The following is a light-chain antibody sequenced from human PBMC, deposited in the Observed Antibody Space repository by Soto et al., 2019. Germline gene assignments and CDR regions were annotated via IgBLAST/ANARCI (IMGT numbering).Light chain of an antibody. Sequence: DIQMTQSPSTLSASVADRVTITCRASQSISSWLAWYQQKPGKAPKLLIYKAFSLESGVPSRFSGSGSGTEFTLTISSLQPDVFATYYCQQYNSYWTFCQGTKVEIK. V-gene: IGKV1-5*03. CDR2: KAF. J-gene: IGKJ1*01. CDR1: QSISSW. CDR3: QQYNSYWT.